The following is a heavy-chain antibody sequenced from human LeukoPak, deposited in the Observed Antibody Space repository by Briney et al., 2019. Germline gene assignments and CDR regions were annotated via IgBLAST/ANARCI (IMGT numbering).Heavy chain of an antibody. CDR2: IYGGGDT. CDR1: GFSVSNNY. CDR3: ARELNGYGYYFFDY. V-gene: IGHV3-53*01. D-gene: IGHD3-16*01. Sequence: GGSLRLSCAVSGFSVSNNYLSWVRQAPGKGLEWVSVIYGGGDTFYADSVKGRFTISRDNAKNSLFLQMNSLRAEDTAVYYCARELNGYGYYFFDYWGPGTLVTVSS. J-gene: IGHJ4*02.